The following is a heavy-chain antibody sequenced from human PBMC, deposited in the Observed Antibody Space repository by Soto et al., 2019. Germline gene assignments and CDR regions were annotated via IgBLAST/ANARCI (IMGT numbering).Heavy chain of an antibody. J-gene: IGHJ4*02. D-gene: IGHD5-12*01. CDR1: GFTFSSYR. Sequence: EVQLVESGGGLVQPGGSLRLACAASGFTFSSYRMHWVRQAPGKGLVWVSRINSDGSSTNYADSVKGRFTIFRDNAKNTLYLQMNSLRAEDTAVYYCTRDHYNDYDRAFDYWGQGTLVTVSS. CDR2: INSDGSST. V-gene: IGHV3-74*01. CDR3: TRDHYNDYDRAFDY.